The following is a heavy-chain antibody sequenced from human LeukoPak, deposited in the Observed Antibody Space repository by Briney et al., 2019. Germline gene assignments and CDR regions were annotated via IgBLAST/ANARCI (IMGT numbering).Heavy chain of an antibody. CDR3: AGDPVLQLERRRSWWFDP. D-gene: IGHD1-1*01. CDR1: GYTFTSYD. Sequence: WGSVKVSCKASGYTFTSYDINWVRQAPGQGLEWVGWMNPNSGSTGYAHKFQGRVTITRNTSISTAYMELNSLRAGDRAVYYCAGDPVLQLERRRSWWFDPWGERTLVTVSS. CDR2: MNPNSGST. J-gene: IGHJ5*02. V-gene: IGHV1-8*02.